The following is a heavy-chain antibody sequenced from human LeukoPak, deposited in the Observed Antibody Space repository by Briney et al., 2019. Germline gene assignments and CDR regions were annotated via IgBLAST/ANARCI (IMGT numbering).Heavy chain of an antibody. V-gene: IGHV3-48*03. CDR1: GFTFSSYE. D-gene: IGHD6-19*01. CDR3: AREIVSAVAGNFDC. Sequence: GGSLRLSCAASGFTFSSYEMNWVRQAPGKGLEWVSYVASSDSTRTYAGSVRGRFTISRDNAKNSLYLEMNSLRAEDTAVYYCAREIVSAVAGNFDCWGQGTLVTVS. J-gene: IGHJ4*02. CDR2: VASSDSTR.